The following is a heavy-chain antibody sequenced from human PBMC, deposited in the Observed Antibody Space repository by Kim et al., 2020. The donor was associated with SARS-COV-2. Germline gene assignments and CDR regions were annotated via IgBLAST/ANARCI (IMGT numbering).Heavy chain of an antibody. CDR1: GFTFSSYS. Sequence: GGSLRLSCAASGFTFSSYSMNWVRQAPGKGLEWVSSISSSSSYIYYADSVKGRFTISRDNAKNSLYLQMNSLRAEDTAVYYCARDFRFDWSPWELLGVDYWGQGTLVTVSS. V-gene: IGHV3-21*01. D-gene: IGHD1-26*01. CDR2: ISSSSSYI. J-gene: IGHJ4*02. CDR3: ARDFRFDWSPWELLGVDY.